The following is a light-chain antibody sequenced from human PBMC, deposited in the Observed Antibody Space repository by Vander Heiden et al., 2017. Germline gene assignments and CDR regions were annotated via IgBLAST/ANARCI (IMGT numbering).Light chain of an antibody. CDR3: AAWDDTLNGLYV. CDR2: DTN. V-gene: IGLV1-44*01. J-gene: IGLJ1*01. CDR1: SSNLGSNT. Sequence: SVLTQPPSASGTPGQRVTISCSGSSSNLGSNTVNWYQQLPGTAPKLLIYDTNLRPSGVPDRISGSKSGTSASLAISGLQSEDEADYYCAAWDDTLNGLYVFGTGTKVAVL.